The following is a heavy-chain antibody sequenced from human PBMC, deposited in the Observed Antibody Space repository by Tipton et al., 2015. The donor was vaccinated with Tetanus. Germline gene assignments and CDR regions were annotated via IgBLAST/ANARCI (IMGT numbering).Heavy chain of an antibody. CDR2: INQDGSAE. D-gene: IGHD2/OR15-2a*01. V-gene: IGHV3-7*01. CDR1: GFSLETFG. J-gene: IGHJ6*02. CDR3: VRRWFGTQYYFGMDV. Sequence: GSLRLSCIASGFSLETFGINWVRQVPGKGLEWVANINQDGSAEFYVDSVKGRFTISRDNSKNSLSLQMNSLRADDTAVYYCVRRWFGTQYYFGMDVWGQGTTVTVSS.